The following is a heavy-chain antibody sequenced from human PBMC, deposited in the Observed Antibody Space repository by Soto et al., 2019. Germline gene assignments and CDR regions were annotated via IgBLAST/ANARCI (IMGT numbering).Heavy chain of an antibody. V-gene: IGHV4-39*01. D-gene: IGHD5-18*01. CDR1: GGSISSSSYY. CDR2: IYYSGST. Sequence: PSETMSLTCTVSGGSISSSSYYWGCIRQPQGKGLEWIGSIYYSGSTYYNPSLKSRVTISVDTSKNQFSLKLRSVTAADTAVYYCACIFSGGYGYGFYYYGMDVWGQGTTVTVSS. CDR3: ACIFSGGYGYGFYYYGMDV. J-gene: IGHJ6*02.